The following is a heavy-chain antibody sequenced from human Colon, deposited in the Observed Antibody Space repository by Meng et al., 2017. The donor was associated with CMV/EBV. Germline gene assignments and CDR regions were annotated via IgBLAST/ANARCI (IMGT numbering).Heavy chain of an antibody. CDR1: GYISSGDYY. J-gene: IGHJ5*02. V-gene: IGHV4-30-4*08. CDR3: ARGDEYSSSAHWFDP. Sequence: GYISSGDYYWSWIRQPPGKGLEWIGYIYYSGSTYYNPSLKSRVTISVDTSKNQFSLKLSSVTAADTAVYYCARGDEYSSSAHWFDPWGQGTLVTVSS. CDR2: IYYSGST. D-gene: IGHD6-6*01.